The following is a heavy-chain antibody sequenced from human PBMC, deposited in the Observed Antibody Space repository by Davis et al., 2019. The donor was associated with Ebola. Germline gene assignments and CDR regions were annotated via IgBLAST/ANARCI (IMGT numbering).Heavy chain of an antibody. CDR3: AREVSRNPYYYYGMDV. J-gene: IGHJ6*02. Sequence: GESLKISCTDSVITFSSYAMTWVRQAPGKGLEWVSAISGSGGTTYYAGSVKGRFTVSRDNAKNSLYLQMNSLRAEDTAVYYCAREVSRNPYYYYGMDVWGQGTTVTVSS. CDR2: ISGSGGTT. CDR1: VITFSSYA. V-gene: IGHV3-23*01.